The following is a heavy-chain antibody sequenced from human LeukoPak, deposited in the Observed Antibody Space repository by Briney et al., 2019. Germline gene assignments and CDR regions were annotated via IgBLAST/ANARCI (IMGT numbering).Heavy chain of an antibody. CDR3: AGFDFIAAEGDY. J-gene: IGHJ4*02. V-gene: IGHV4-34*01. D-gene: IGHD6-13*01. Sequence: SETLSLTCAVYGGSFSGYYWSWIRQPPGKGLEWIGEINHSGSTNYNPSLKSRVTISVDTSKNQFSLKLSSVTAADTAVYYCAGFDFIAAEGDYWGQGTLVTVSS. CDR2: INHSGST. CDR1: GGSFSGYY.